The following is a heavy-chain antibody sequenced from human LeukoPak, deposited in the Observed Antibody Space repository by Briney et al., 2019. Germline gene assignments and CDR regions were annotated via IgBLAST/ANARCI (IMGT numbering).Heavy chain of an antibody. D-gene: IGHD4/OR15-4a*01. CDR3: GGARMGALDS. CDR1: AGSFSSSSHH. V-gene: IGHV4-39*01. CDR2: IYSGRTT. Sequence: PSETLSLTCTVSAGSFSSSSHHWGWIRQSPGKGLEWIGSIYSGRTTYFNPSLNSRATISVVTSKNQLSLHLYSVTAADTAVYGRGGARMGALDSWGQGSLVTVSS. J-gene: IGHJ4*02.